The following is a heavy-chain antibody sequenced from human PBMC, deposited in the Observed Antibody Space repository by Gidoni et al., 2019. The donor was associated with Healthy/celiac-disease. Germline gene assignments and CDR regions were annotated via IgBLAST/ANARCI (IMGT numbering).Heavy chain of an antibody. D-gene: IGHD1-26*01. CDR2: IKQDGSEK. V-gene: IGHV3-7*04. J-gene: IGHJ4*02. Sequence: EVQLVESGGGLVQPGGSLRLSCAASGFTFSIYWMSWVRQAPGKGLEWVANIKQDGSEKYYVDSVKGRFTISRDNAKNSLYLQMNSLRAEDTAVYYCAREAEPNYSGSYYYFDYWGQGTLVTVSS. CDR1: GFTFSIYW. CDR3: AREAEPNYSGSYYYFDY.